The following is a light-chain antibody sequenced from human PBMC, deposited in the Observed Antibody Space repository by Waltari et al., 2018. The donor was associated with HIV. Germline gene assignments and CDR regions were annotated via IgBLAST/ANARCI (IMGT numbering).Light chain of an antibody. CDR3: CSYAGSSTLV. V-gene: IGLV2-23*02. Sequence: QSALTQPASVSGSPGQSITISCTGTSSNIGTYNLVSWHQQHPGKAPKTLIYEVSQRPSGVSNRFSGSKSGNTASLTIYGLQAEDEADYYCCSYAGSSTLVFGGGTKVTVL. CDR1: SSNIGTYNL. CDR2: EVS. J-gene: IGLJ3*02.